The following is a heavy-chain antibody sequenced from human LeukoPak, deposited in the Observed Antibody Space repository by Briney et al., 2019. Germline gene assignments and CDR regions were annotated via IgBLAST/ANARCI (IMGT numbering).Heavy chain of an antibody. CDR2: INPSGGST. Sequence: ASVKVSCKASGYTFTSYGISWVRQAPGQGLEWMGIINPSGGSTSYAQKFQGRVTMTRDTSTSTVYMELSSLRSEDTAVYYCARSICSGGRCYSFDYWGQGTLVTVSS. V-gene: IGHV1-46*01. CDR1: GYTFTSYG. CDR3: ARSICSGGRCYSFDY. J-gene: IGHJ4*02. D-gene: IGHD2-15*01.